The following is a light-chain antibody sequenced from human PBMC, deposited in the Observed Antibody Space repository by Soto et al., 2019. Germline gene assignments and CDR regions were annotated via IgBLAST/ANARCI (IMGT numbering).Light chain of an antibody. CDR2: EGS. CDR1: SSDVRSYNL. V-gene: IGLV2-23*01. Sequence: QSALTQPASVSGSPGQSITISCTGTSSDVRSYNLVSWYQQHPGKAPKLMMYEGSKRPSGVSNRFSGSKSGNTASLTISGLQAEDEADYYCCSYAGSVVFGGGTKLTVL. CDR3: CSYAGSVV. J-gene: IGLJ2*01.